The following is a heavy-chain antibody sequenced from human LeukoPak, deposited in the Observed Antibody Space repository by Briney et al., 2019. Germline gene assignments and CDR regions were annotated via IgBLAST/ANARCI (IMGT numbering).Heavy chain of an antibody. CDR2: ISGSGNTI. V-gene: IGHV3-11*01. Sequence: GGSLRLSCAASGFTFSDFYISWIRQAPGKGLEWVSYISGSGNTIYYDDSVKGRFTISRDNAKNSLYLQMNSLRAEDTAVYYCAKGDREHIVVVTAIKNYYSGMDVWGQGTTVTVSS. D-gene: IGHD2-21*02. CDR1: GFTFSDFY. J-gene: IGHJ6*02. CDR3: AKGDREHIVVVTAIKNYYSGMDV.